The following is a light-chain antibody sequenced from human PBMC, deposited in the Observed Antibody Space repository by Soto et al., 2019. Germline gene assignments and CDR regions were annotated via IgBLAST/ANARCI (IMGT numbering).Light chain of an antibody. J-gene: IGKJ4*01. V-gene: IGKV1-5*03. CDR3: QQYNSYPLT. CDR2: KAS. Sequence: DIQMTQSPSTLSASVGDRVTITCRASQSISRWLAWHQQKPGKAPKLLIYKASSLESGVPSRFSGSGSGTEFTLTISSLQPDDFATYYCQQYNSYPLTFGGGTKVEIK. CDR1: QSISRW.